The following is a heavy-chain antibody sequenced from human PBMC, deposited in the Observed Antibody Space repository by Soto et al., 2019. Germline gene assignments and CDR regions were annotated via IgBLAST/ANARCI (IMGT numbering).Heavy chain of an antibody. CDR1: GGSISSGDYY. CDR2: IYYSGST. Sequence: QVQLQESGPGLVKPSQTLSLTCTVSGGSISSGDYYWRGIRQPPGKGLEWIGYIYYSGSTYYNPSLKRRVTISVDTSETQFSLKLRSVTAADTAVYYCASVSYFNAFDYWGQGTLVTVSS. D-gene: IGHD3-9*01. J-gene: IGHJ4*02. CDR3: ASVSYFNAFDY. V-gene: IGHV4-30-4*01.